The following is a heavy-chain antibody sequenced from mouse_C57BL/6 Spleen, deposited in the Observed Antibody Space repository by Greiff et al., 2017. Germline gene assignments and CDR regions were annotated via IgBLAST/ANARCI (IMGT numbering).Heavy chain of an antibody. J-gene: IGHJ2*01. CDR3: ARGGYYRFAY. CDR2: INPNNGGT. V-gene: IGHV1-26*01. D-gene: IGHD2-3*01. Sequence: EVQLQQSGPELVKPGASVKISCKASGYTFTDYYMNWVKQSHGKSLEWIGDINPNNGGTSYNQKFKCKATLTVDKSSSPAYMELGSLTSEDSAVYYCARGGYYRFAYWGQGTTLTVSS. CDR1: GYTFTDYY.